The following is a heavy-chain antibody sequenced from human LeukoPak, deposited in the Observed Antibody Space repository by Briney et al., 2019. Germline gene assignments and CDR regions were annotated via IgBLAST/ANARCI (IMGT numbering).Heavy chain of an antibody. D-gene: IGHD6-13*01. CDR2: IKEDGSAT. V-gene: IGHV3-7*02. J-gene: IGHJ5*02. CDR3: ARVAVITAAGTYDL. Sequence: GGSLRLSCAASGFTFSTYWMTWVRQAPGKGPEWVANIKEDGSATYYVDSVKGRFTISRDNAKNSLYLQMSSLRADDTAVYFCARVAVITAAGTYDLWGQGTLVIVSS. CDR1: GFTFSTYW.